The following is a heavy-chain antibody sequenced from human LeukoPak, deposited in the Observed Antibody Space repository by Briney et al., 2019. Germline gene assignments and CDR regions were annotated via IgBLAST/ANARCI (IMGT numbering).Heavy chain of an antibody. Sequence: GESLKISCKGSGYSFTSYWIGWVRQMPGKGLEWMGIIYPGDSDTRYSPSFQGQVTISADKSISTAYLQWSSLKASDTAMYYCARGPPRWRGGGHGYDYWGQGTLVTVSS. V-gene: IGHV5-51*01. CDR3: ARGPPRWRGGGHGYDY. CDR2: IYPGDSDT. D-gene: IGHD5-12*01. J-gene: IGHJ4*02. CDR1: GYSFTSYW.